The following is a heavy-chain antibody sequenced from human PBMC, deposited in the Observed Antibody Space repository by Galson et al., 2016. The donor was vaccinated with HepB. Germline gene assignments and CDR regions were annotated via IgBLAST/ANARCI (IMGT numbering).Heavy chain of an antibody. CDR2: IWHDGSKT. J-gene: IGHJ4*02. CDR1: GFSFRAYV. D-gene: IGHD6-19*01. V-gene: IGHV3-33*01. CDR3: AGGGAWYSSGWGSEL. Sequence: SLRLSCAASGFSFRAYVMHWVCQAPAKGLEWVAVIWHDGSKTNYVDSVKGRFTVTRDNSRNTMYLQMNSQRAEDTALYYCAGGGAWYSSGWGSELWGQGTLVTVSS.